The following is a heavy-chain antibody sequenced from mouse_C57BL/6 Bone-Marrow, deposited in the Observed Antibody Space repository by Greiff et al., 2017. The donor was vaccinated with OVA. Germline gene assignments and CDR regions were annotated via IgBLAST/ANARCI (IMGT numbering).Heavy chain of an antibody. CDR2: ISYSGST. CDR1: GYSITSGYD. Sequence: EVQLQESGPGMVKPSQSLSLTCTVTGYSITSGYDWHWIRHFPGNKLEWMGYISYSGSTNYNPSLKSRISITHDTSKNHFFLKLNSVTTEDTATYYCARGRYRYFDYWGQGTTLTVSS. CDR3: ARGRYRYFDY. V-gene: IGHV3-1*01. D-gene: IGHD1-1*01. J-gene: IGHJ2*01.